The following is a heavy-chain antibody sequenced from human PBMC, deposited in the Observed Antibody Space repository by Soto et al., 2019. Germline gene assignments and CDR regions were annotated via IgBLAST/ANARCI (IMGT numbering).Heavy chain of an antibody. Sequence: QLQLQESGSGLVKPSQTLSLNCTVSGGSISSGGYSWHWIRQAPGKGLEWIGYIYHSGYTLYNPSLKGRVTISVDKAKNHFSLNLPSVTAADTAVYYCARDKLEGNWFDPCGQGTLVTVSS. CDR2: IYHSGYT. J-gene: IGHJ5*02. CDR3: ARDKLEGNWFDP. V-gene: IGHV4-30-2*01. CDR1: GGSISSGGYS.